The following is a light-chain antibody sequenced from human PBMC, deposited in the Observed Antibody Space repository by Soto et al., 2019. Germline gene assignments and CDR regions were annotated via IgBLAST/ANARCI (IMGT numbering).Light chain of an antibody. J-gene: IGLJ2*01. CDR3: SSHTSSSTLGV. CDR2: EVT. CDR1: SSDVGGYNY. V-gene: IGLV2-14*01. Sequence: QSVLTQPASVSGSPGQSITISCTGTSSDVGGYNYVSWYQQHPGKAPKLIIFEVTDRPSGISTRFSGSKSGNTASLTISGLQAEDESHYYCSSHTSSSTLGVFGGGTQLTVL.